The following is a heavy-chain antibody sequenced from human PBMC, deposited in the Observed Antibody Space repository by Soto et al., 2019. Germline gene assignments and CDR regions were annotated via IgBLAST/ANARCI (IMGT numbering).Heavy chain of an antibody. V-gene: IGHV1-69*12. Sequence: QVQLVQSGAEVKKPGSSVKVSCKASGGTFSSYAISWVRQAPGQGLEWMGGIIPIFGTADYAQKFQGRVTITADDSTSTAYMDLSSLTSEDTAVHYCASPPREYYYYGMDVWGQGTTVTVSS. CDR1: GGTFSSYA. J-gene: IGHJ6*02. CDR3: ASPPREYYYYGMDV. CDR2: IIPIFGTA.